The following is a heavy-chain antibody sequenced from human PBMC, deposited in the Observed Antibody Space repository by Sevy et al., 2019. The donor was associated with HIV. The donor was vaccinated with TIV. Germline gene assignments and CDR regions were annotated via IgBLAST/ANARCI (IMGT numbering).Heavy chain of an antibody. Sequence: GGSLRLSCAASGFTFNLYSMNYVRQVPGRGLEWVSSISSTSSYIFYGASVKGRFTISRDNTKNSLYLQMNSLRAEDTAMYYCARGAGDPVGALDIWGQGTMVTVSS. CDR1: GFTFNLYS. D-gene: IGHD4-17*01. V-gene: IGHV3-21*01. J-gene: IGHJ3*02. CDR2: ISSTSSYI. CDR3: ARGAGDPVGALDI.